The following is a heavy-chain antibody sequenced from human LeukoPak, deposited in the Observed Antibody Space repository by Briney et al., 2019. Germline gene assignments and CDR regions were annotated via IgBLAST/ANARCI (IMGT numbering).Heavy chain of an antibody. CDR1: GGSFSGYY. Sequence: SETLSLTCAVYGGSFSGYYWSWIRQPPGKGLEWIGEINHSGSTNYNPSLKSRVTISVDTSKNQLSLKLSSVTAADTAVYYCARVFFEYSSSGPFDYWGQGTLVTVSS. CDR2: INHSGST. D-gene: IGHD6-6*01. V-gene: IGHV4-34*01. J-gene: IGHJ4*02. CDR3: ARVFFEYSSSGPFDY.